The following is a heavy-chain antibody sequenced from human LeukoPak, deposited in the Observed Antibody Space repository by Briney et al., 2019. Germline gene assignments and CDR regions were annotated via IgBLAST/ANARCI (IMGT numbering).Heavy chain of an antibody. CDR1: GFTFSNAW. Sequence: PGGSLRLSCAASGFTFSNAWMSWVRQAPGKGLEWVGRIKSKTDGGTTDYAAPVKGRFTISRDDSKNTLYLQMNSLKTEDTAVYYCSTAMVRGVKGTSGYWGQGTLVTVSS. J-gene: IGHJ4*02. CDR3: STAMVRGVKGTSGY. V-gene: IGHV3-15*01. CDR2: IKSKTDGGTT. D-gene: IGHD3-10*01.